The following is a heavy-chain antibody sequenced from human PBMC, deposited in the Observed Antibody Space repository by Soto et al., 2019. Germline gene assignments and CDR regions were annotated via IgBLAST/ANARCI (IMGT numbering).Heavy chain of an antibody. CDR1: GVTFISYG. Sequence: QVQLVESGGGVVQPGRCLRVSCAASGVTFISYGMHWVRQAPGKGLEWVALVWYDGGNKYYVDSVKGRFTISRDNSKNTLYLEMNSLRDEDTAVYYCVRAAGYSGYDYVYYYGMDVWGQGTTVTVSS. J-gene: IGHJ6*02. D-gene: IGHD5-12*01. V-gene: IGHV3-33*01. CDR3: VRAAGYSGYDYVYYYGMDV. CDR2: VWYDGGNK.